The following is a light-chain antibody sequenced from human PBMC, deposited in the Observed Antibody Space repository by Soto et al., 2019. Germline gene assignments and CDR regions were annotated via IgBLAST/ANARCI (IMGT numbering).Light chain of an antibody. CDR1: QSVSSDY. CDR3: QQYGSSPIT. J-gene: IGKJ5*01. CDR2: GAS. Sequence: EIVLTQSPGTLSLSPGERATLSCRASQSVSSDYLAWYQHKPGQAPRLLIYGASTRATGIPVRFSGSGSGTDFTLTISRLEPEDFAVYYCQQYGSSPITFGQGTRLENK. V-gene: IGKV3-20*01.